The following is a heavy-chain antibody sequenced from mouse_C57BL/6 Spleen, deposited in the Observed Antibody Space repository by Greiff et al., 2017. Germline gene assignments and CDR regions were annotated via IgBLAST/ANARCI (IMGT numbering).Heavy chain of an antibody. CDR1: GYTFTSYW. V-gene: IGHV1-55*01. CDR2: IYPGSGST. CDR3: ARGGRPVRYLEV. J-gene: IGHJ1*03. Sequence: QVPLQQPGAELVKPGASVKLSCKASGYTFTSYWIPWVKQRPGQGLAWIGDIYPGSGSTNYNEKFKSKAPLTVATSSSTAYMQRSSLTSEDSAVYYWARGGRPVRYLEVGGTGTTGTVAA. D-gene: IGHD3-3*01.